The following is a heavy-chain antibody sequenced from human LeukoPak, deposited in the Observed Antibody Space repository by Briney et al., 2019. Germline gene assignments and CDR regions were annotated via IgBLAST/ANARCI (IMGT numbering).Heavy chain of an antibody. CDR1: GYTFTSYG. Sequence: ASVKVSCKASGYTFTSYGISWVRQAPGQGLEWMGWISAYNGNTNYAQKLQGRVTMTTDTSTSTAYMELRSLRSDDTAVYYCARDTSDYYDSSGYYYIGYYYYYYGMDVWGQGTTVTVSS. CDR3: ARDTSDYYDSSGYYYIGYYYYYYGMDV. CDR2: ISAYNGNT. V-gene: IGHV1-18*01. J-gene: IGHJ6*02. D-gene: IGHD3-22*01.